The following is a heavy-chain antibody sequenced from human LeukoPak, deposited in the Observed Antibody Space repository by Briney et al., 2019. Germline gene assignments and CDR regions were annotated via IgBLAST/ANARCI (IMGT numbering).Heavy chain of an antibody. J-gene: IGHJ4*02. CDR2: ISGGGDII. D-gene: IGHD2-8*02. Sequence: GGSLRLSCAASGFSFTSYDMNWVRQPPGKGLEWVSFISGGGDIIYYADSVKGRFTISRDNAKNSLSLQMNSLRAEDTALYYCTREGTWGDFDYWGQGTRVTVSS. CDR1: GFSFTSYD. CDR3: TREGTWGDFDY. V-gene: IGHV3-48*03.